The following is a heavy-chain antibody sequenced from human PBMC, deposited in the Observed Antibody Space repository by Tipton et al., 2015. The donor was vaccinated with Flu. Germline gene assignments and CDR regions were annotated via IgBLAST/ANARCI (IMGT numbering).Heavy chain of an antibody. J-gene: IGHJ4*02. Sequence: GLVKPSETLSLRCGVSGDSIRSGSYWGWIRQPPGKGLEWIGCISHSGRTYYNPSLKRRVTISVDMAKNQFSQRLSSVTAADTAVYYCARTTYYYGSGSSDYWGQGTLVTVSS. CDR2: ISHSGRT. D-gene: IGHD3-10*01. CDR1: GDSIRSGSY. CDR3: ARTTYYYGSGSSDY. V-gene: IGHV4-38-2*01.